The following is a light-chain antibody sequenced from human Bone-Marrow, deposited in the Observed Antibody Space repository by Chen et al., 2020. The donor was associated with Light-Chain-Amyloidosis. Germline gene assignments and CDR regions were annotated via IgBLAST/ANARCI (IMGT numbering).Light chain of an antibody. CDR2: QDS. J-gene: IGLJ2*01. V-gene: IGLV3-1*01. Sequence: SYELTQPPSVSVSPGQTASITCSGDKLGAKYACWYQQKPGQSPVLVIYQDSKRPSGIPERFSGSNSGNTATLAISGTQAMDEADYYGQAWDSSTVVFGGGTKLTVL. CDR3: QAWDSSTVV. CDR1: KLGAKY.